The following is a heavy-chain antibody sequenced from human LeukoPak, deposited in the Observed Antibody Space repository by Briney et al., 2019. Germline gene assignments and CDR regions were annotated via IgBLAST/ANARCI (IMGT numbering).Heavy chain of an antibody. CDR3: ARVREGWLQMGSFDY. J-gene: IGHJ4*02. V-gene: IGHV4-39*07. Sequence: SETLSLTCTVSGGSISSSSYYWGWIRQPPGKGLEWIGSFYYSGSTYYNPSLKSRVTMSVDTSKNQFSLKLTSVTAADTAVYYCARVREGWLQMGSFDYWGQGTLVTVSS. CDR2: FYYSGST. D-gene: IGHD5-24*01. CDR1: GGSISSSSYY.